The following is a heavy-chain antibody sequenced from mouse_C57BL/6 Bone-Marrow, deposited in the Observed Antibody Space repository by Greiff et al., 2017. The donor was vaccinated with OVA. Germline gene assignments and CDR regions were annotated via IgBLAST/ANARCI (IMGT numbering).Heavy chain of an antibody. J-gene: IGHJ2*01. CDR3: ASIYFYYFDY. CDR2: IYPRSGNT. Sequence: VKLQQSGAELARPGASVKLSCKASGYTFTSYGISWVKQRTGQGLEWIGEIYPRSGNTYYNEKFEGKATLTADKSSSTAYMELRSLTSEDSAVYFCASIYFYYFDYWGQGTTLTVSS. V-gene: IGHV1-81*01. D-gene: IGHD2-1*01. CDR1: GYTFTSYG.